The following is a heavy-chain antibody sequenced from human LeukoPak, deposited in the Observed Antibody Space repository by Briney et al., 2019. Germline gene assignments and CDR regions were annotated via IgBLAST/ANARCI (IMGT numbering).Heavy chain of an antibody. Sequence: GASVKVSCTTSGYTFTTYAISWVRQAPGQGLEWMGWINTNTGNPTYAQGFFTGRYVFSLDTSVNPAYLQITGLKADDTAVYYCGRDPKLGIRGYTYGYIDFWGQGTLVTVAS. V-gene: IGHV7-4-1*02. CDR3: GRDPKLGIRGYTYGYIDF. CDR2: INTNTGNP. J-gene: IGHJ4*02. CDR1: GYTFTTYA. D-gene: IGHD5-18*01.